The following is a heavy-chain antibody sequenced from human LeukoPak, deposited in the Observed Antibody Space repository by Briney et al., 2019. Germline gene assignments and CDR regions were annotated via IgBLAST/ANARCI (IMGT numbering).Heavy chain of an antibody. D-gene: IGHD3-16*01. CDR2: IYYSGST. J-gene: IGHJ5*02. V-gene: IGHV4-31*03. CDR3: ASHTTLGRDHLDP. CDR1: GGSISSGGYY. Sequence: SETLSLTCTVSGGSISSGGYYWSWIRQHPGKGLEWIGYIYYSGSTYYNPSLKSRVTISVDTSKNQFSLRLSSVTAADTAVYYCASHTTLGRDHLDPWGQGTLVTVSS.